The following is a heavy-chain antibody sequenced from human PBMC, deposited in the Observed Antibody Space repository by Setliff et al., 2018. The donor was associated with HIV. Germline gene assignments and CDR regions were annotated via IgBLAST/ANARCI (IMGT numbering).Heavy chain of an antibody. J-gene: IGHJ4*02. CDR2: IRYTGSNK. D-gene: IGHD2-2*01. CDR1: GFTFSSYG. V-gene: IGHV3-30*02. CDR3: ARGEPTILVVPAAFFDY. Sequence: GGSLRLSCAASGFTFSSYGMHWVRQAPGKGLEWVAFIRYTGSNKYYADSVKGRFTISRDNSKNTLYLQMNSLRAEDTAVYYCARGEPTILVVPAAFFDYWGQGTLVTVSS.